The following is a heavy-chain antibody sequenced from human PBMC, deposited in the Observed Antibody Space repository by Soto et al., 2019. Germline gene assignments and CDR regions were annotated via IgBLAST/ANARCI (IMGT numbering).Heavy chain of an antibody. J-gene: IGHJ4*02. CDR3: ASASEEYSDSIGYYYEY. Sequence: ESGGGVVQPGRSLRLSCAASGFTFTNYGMHWVRQAPGKGLEWVALIWYDGSNKYYAESVKGRFTISRDNSRDTLYLQMNSRRAEDTAVYYCASASEEYSDSIGYYYEYWGQGPLVTVSS. CDR2: IWYDGSNK. D-gene: IGHD3-22*01. CDR1: GFTFTNYG. V-gene: IGHV3-33*01.